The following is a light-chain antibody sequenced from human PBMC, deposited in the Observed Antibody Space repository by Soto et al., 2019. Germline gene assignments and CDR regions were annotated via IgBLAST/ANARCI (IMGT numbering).Light chain of an antibody. CDR1: SSDVGGYNY. CDR3: RSYKTSITPQLV. CDR2: DVS. V-gene: IGLV2-14*03. Sequence: QSVLTQPASVSGSPGQSITISCTGTSSDVGGYNYVSWYQHHPGKAPKLMIFDVSNRPSGVSNRFSGSKSGNTASLTISGLQPEYEVDYYCRSYKTSITPQLVYGTRSKGTDL. J-gene: IGLJ1*01.